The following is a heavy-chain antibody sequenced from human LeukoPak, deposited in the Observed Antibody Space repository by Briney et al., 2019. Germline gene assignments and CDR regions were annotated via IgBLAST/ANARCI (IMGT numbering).Heavy chain of an antibody. V-gene: IGHV3-21*01. CDR3: ASRSGSHFLM. CDR1: GFSFSSYS. CDR2: ISSSSSYI. Sequence: PGGSLRLSCAASGFSFSSYSMNWVRQTPGKGLEWVSSISSSSSYIYYADSVKGRFTISRDNAKNSLYLQMNSLRAEDTAVYYCASRSGSHFLMWGQGTLVTVSS. J-gene: IGHJ4*02. D-gene: IGHD1-26*01.